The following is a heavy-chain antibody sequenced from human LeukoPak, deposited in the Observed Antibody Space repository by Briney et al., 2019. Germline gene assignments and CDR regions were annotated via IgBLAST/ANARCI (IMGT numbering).Heavy chain of an antibody. CDR1: GFTLSSYE. Sequence: GGSLRLSCAASGFTLSSYEMNWVRLAPGKGLEWVSYISRTGNSIYYADSVKGRFTISRDSAKNSLYLQMNSLRAEDTAVYYCARGPYSSNWYVDYWGQGTLVTVAS. J-gene: IGHJ4*02. CDR2: ISRTGNSI. V-gene: IGHV3-48*03. CDR3: ARGPYSSNWYVDY. D-gene: IGHD6-13*01.